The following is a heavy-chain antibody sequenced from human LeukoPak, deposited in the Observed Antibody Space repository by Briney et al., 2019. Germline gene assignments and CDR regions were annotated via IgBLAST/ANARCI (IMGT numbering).Heavy chain of an antibody. J-gene: IGHJ6*03. CDR2: IIPIFGTA. V-gene: IGHV1-69*06. D-gene: IGHD3-10*01. Sequence: SVKVSCKASGGTFSSYAISWVRQAPGQGLEWMGGIIPIFGTANYAQKFQGRVTITADKSTSTAYMELSSLRSEDTAVYYCARSFRLRFGERAYYYYMDVWGQGTLVTVSS. CDR3: ARSFRLRFGERAYYYYMDV. CDR1: GGTFSSYA.